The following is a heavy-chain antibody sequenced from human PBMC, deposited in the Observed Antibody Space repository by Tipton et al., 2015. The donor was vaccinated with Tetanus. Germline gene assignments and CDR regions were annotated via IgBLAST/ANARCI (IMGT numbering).Heavy chain of an antibody. CDR2: IYYSGNT. J-gene: IGHJ3*02. D-gene: IGHD2-2*01. CDR3: ARLSSSSNDAHAFDI. V-gene: IGHV4-39*01. CDR1: GGSISSYNYY. Sequence: TLSLTCTVSGGSISSYNYYWGWIRQPPGKGLEWIGSIYYSGNTYYNLSLRSRVTMSVDTSKIQFSLMLTSVTASDTAVYYCARLSSSSNDAHAFDIWGQGTMVTVSS.